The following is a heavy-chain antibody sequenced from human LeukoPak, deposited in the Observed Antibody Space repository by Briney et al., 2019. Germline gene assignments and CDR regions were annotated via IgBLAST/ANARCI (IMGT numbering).Heavy chain of an antibody. CDR2: IYPGDSDT. J-gene: IGHJ5*02. D-gene: IGHD3-22*01. Sequence: GESLKISCKGSGYIFTSYWIGWVRQMPGKGLEWMGIIYPGDSDTRYSPSVQGQVTISADKSISTAYLQWSSLKASDTAMYYCARVEIYYDSSGYYYNWFDPWGQGTLVTVSS. CDR1: GYIFTSYW. V-gene: IGHV5-51*01. CDR3: ARVEIYYDSSGYYYNWFDP.